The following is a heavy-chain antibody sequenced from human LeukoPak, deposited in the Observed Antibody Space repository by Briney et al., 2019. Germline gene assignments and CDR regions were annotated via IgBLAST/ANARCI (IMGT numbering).Heavy chain of an antibody. V-gene: IGHV3-21*01. CDR2: ISSRSTYI. J-gene: IGHJ4*02. Sequence: PGGSLRLSCAASGFTFSNYAMRWVRQAPGKGLEWVSSISSRSTYINYGDSLKGRCTISRDNAGNSLHLQIDSLRDEDTAVYYCATTIFGVVTQSYWGQGTLLSVSS. D-gene: IGHD3-3*01. CDR1: GFTFSNYA. CDR3: ATTIFGVVTQSY.